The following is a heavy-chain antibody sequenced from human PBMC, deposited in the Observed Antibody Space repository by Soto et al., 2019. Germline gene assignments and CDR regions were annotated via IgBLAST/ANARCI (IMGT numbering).Heavy chain of an antibody. Sequence: SETLSLTCTVSGGSISSGGYYWSWIRQHPGKGLEWIGYIYYSVSTHYNPSLKSRVTISVDTPKNQFSLKLSSVTAADTAVYYCARGGHLLYFAYWGQGTLDTVSS. V-gene: IGHV4-31*03. J-gene: IGHJ4*02. CDR3: ARGGHLLYFAY. CDR2: IYYSVST. CDR1: GGSISSGGYY. D-gene: IGHD2-15*01.